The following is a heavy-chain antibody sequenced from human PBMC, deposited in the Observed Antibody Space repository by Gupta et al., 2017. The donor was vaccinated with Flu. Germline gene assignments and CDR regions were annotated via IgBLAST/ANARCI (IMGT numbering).Heavy chain of an antibody. CDR2: IWYDGSNK. CDR3: ARDRHYDYVWGSYRPRGYFDY. V-gene: IGHV3-33*01. D-gene: IGHD3-16*02. Sequence: RQAPGKGLEWVAVIWYDGSNKYYADSVKGRFTISRDNSKNTLYLQMNSLRAEDTAVYYCARDRHYDYVWGSYRPRGYFDYWGQGTLVTVSS. J-gene: IGHJ4*02.